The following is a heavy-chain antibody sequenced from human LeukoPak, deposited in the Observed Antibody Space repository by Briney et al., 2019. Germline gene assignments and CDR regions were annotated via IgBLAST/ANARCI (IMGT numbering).Heavy chain of an antibody. J-gene: IGHJ4*02. V-gene: IGHV3-33*01. CDR3: ARDLNREDFDY. Sequence: GKSLRLSCAASGFGFSNYDMHWVRQAPGKGLEWVAIIWLDGSATYYGDSVKGRFTISRDNSKNILYLQMNELRVEDTAVYYCARDLNREDFDYWGQGTLVAVSS. CDR1: GFGFSNYD. CDR2: IWLDGSAT. D-gene: IGHD1-14*01.